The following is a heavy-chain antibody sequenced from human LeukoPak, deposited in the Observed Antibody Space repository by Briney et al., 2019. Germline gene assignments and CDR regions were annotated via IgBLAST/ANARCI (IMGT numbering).Heavy chain of an antibody. J-gene: IGHJ4*02. V-gene: IGHV4-34*01. CDR2: INHSGSP. CDR3: ARSGSYLAPYDY. CDR1: GGSFSGYY. Sequence: SETLSLTCAVYGGSFSGYYWSWLRQPPGKGLEWIGEINHSGSPNYNPSLKSRVAISVDPSKNQFSLKLSSVTAADMAVYYCARSGSYLAPYDYWGQGTLVTVSS. D-gene: IGHD1-26*01.